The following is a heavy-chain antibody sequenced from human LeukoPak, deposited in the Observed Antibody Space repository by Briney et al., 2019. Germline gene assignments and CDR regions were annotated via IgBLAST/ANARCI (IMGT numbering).Heavy chain of an antibody. J-gene: IGHJ4*02. CDR1: GYSISSGYY. CDR3: ARGKKIAGIVVVITRGWRPYYFDY. V-gene: IGHV4-38-2*02. CDR2: IYHSGST. Sequence: SETLSLTCTVSGYSISSGYYWGWIRQPPGKGLEWIGSIYHSGSTNYNPSLKSRVTISVDTSKNQFSLKLSSVTAADTAVYYCARGKKIAGIVVVITRGWRPYYFDYWGQGTLVTVSS. D-gene: IGHD3-22*01.